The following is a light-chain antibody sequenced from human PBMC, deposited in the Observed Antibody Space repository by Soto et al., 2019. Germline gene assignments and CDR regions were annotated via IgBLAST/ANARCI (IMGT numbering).Light chain of an antibody. CDR3: QQYGYSPIT. CDR2: AAS. Sequence: VLRLSPGTLALSGEGIAVGSCSASQSVSSSHLAWYQHKPGQAPRLLIYAASSRATGSPDRFSGGGSGTDFTLTISRLEPEDFAVYYCQQYGYSPITFGQGTRLEIK. CDR1: QSVSSSH. V-gene: IGKV3-20*01. J-gene: IGKJ5*01.